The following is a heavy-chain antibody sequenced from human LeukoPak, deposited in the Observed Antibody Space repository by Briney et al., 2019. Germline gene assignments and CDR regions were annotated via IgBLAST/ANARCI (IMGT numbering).Heavy chain of an antibody. J-gene: IGHJ6*02. D-gene: IGHD3-22*01. CDR3: ARDRASDSSGYMNGMDV. CDR2: IKQDGSEK. V-gene: IGHV3-7*01. CDR1: GFTFSSYW. Sequence: GGSLRLSCAASGFTFSSYWMRWVRQAPGKGLEWVANIKQDGSEKYYVDSVKGRFTISRENAKKSLYLKMKRLRAEDTGVYYCARDRASDSSGYMNGMDVWGQGTTVTASS.